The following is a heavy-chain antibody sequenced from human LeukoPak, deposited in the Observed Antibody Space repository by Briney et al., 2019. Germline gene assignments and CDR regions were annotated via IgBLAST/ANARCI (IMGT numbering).Heavy chain of an antibody. J-gene: IGHJ6*02. CDR3: LQWFPESAMDA. D-gene: IGHD3-10*01. CDR2: INHSGGT. V-gene: IGHV4-34*01. CDR1: RGSFRVYY. Sequence: SEALSLTCLVYRGSFRVYYWGWLRQAPAKGLEWIGEINHSGGTNYNPCLESRVTISVDTSRKQFNMRLNSVTAADTAVYFCLQWFPESAMDAWGQGTTVTVS.